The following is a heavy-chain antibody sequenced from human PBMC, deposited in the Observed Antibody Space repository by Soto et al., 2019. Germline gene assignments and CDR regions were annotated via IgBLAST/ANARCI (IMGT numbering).Heavy chain of an antibody. CDR2: ISSSGSTI. D-gene: IGHD6-19*01. CDR1: GFTFSDYY. V-gene: IGHV3-11*01. J-gene: IGHJ3*02. Sequence: QVQLVESGGGLVKPGGSLRLSCAASGFTFSDYYMIWIRQAPGKGLEWVSYISSSGSTIYYADSVKGRFTISMDNAKNSLYMQMNRLRAEDTAVYYCERGGAVAAYDAFDIWGQGTMVTVSS. CDR3: ERGGAVAAYDAFDI.